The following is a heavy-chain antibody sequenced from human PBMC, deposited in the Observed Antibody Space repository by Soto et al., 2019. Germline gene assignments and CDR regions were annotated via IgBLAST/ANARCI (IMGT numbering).Heavy chain of an antibody. V-gene: IGHV3-30-3*01. CDR1: GFTFSSYA. CDR3: ARDLVMIVVVPGPGYFDY. D-gene: IGHD3-22*01. Sequence: QVQLVESGGGVVQPGRSLRLSCAASGFTFSSYAMHWVRQAPGKGLEWVAVISYDGSNKYYADSVKGRFTISRDNSKNTLYLQMNSLRAEDTAVYYCARDLVMIVVVPGPGYFDYWGQGTLVTVSS. J-gene: IGHJ4*02. CDR2: ISYDGSNK.